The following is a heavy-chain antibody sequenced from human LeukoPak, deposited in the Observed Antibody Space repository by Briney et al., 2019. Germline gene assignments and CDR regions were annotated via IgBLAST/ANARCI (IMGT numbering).Heavy chain of an antibody. CDR3: ARAEVVGAHLRSGYFQH. J-gene: IGHJ1*01. CDR1: GGSFSGYY. CDR2: INHSGST. D-gene: IGHD1-26*01. V-gene: IGHV4-34*01. Sequence: PSETLSLTCAVYGGSFSGYYWSWIRQPPGKGLEWIGEINHSGSTNYNPSLKSRVTLSVDTSKNQFSLNVSSVTAADTAVYYCARAEVVGAHLRSGYFQHWGQGTLVIVSS.